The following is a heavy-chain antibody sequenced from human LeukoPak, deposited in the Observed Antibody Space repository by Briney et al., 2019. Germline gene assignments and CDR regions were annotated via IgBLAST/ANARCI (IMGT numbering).Heavy chain of an antibody. Sequence: GGSLRLSCAASGFTFSSYAMSWVRQAPRKGLEWVSAISGSGGSTYYADSVKGRFTISRDNSKNTMFLQMNSLRAEDTAVYYCASQDGYNLRETYYLDYWGQGTLATVSS. J-gene: IGHJ4*02. V-gene: IGHV3-23*01. D-gene: IGHD5-24*01. CDR2: ISGSGGST. CDR1: GFTFSSYA. CDR3: ASQDGYNLRETYYLDY.